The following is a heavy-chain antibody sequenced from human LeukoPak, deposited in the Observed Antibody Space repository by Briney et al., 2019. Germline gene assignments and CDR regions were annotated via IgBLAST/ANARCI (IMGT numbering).Heavy chain of an antibody. CDR3: ARRGGSRYFDY. CDR2: IYHSGST. Sequence: ASETLSLTCAVSSYSISSGYYWGWIRQPPGKGLEWIGSIYHSGSTYYNPSLKSRVTILVDTSKNQFSLKLSSVTAADTAVYYCARRGGSRYFDYWGQGTLVIVSS. CDR1: SYSISSGYY. J-gene: IGHJ4*02. D-gene: IGHD3-16*01. V-gene: IGHV4-38-2*01.